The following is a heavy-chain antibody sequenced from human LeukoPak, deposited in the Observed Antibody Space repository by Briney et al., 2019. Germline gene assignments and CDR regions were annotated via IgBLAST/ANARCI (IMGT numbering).Heavy chain of an antibody. CDR1: EFPLSSYS. V-gene: IGHV3-48*01. J-gene: IGHJ4*02. Sequence: GGSLSLSRAATEFPLSSYSVNWFRQAPGKGLEWVSYINIDSITVNYADSVKGRFTISRDNAKNSLYLQMNSLRAEDTAVYYCSTAKFDNWGQGSKVSVSS. CDR2: INIDSITV. CDR3: STAKFDN.